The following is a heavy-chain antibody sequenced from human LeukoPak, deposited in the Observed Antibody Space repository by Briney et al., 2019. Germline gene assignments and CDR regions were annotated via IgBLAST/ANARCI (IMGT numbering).Heavy chain of an antibody. Sequence: GGSLRLSCAASGFTFSTYTMHWVRQAPGKGLKWVAVISYGGSSQYYADSVKGRFTISRDNAKNSLELQMNSLRAEDTAVYYCARDDHGSSGYELWGRGTLVTVSS. D-gene: IGHD5-12*01. CDR3: ARDDHGSSGYEL. CDR1: GFTFSTYT. CDR2: ISYGGSSQ. J-gene: IGHJ2*01. V-gene: IGHV3-30-3*01.